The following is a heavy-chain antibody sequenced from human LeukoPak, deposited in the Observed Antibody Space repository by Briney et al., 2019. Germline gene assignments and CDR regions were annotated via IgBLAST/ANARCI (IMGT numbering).Heavy chain of an antibody. J-gene: IGHJ6*02. Sequence: SETLSLTCTVSGGSISSHYWTWIRQPAGRGLEWIGRISSSGYTNYNPSLKSRVTMSLDTSKNQFSLKLSSVTAADTAVYYCARDVVVVPAAIHYGMDVWGQGTTVTVSS. V-gene: IGHV4-4*07. CDR1: GGSISSHY. D-gene: IGHD2-2*01. CDR3: ARDVVVVPAAIHYGMDV. CDR2: ISSSGYT.